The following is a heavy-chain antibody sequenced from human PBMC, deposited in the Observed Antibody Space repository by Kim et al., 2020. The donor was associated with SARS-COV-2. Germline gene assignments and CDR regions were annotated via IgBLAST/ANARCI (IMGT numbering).Heavy chain of an antibody. CDR2: IYYSGGT. V-gene: IGHV4-4*02. Sequence: SETLSLTCAVSGGSISSSNWCCWVRQPPGEGLVWFGEIYYSGGTNYNHSFTSRVTISADKSTNQFSLMMICVTAADTAVYYCSGWGGRRSSLFGSDVWG. CDR3: SGWGGRRSSLFGSDV. J-gene: IGHJ6*01. D-gene: IGHD3-16*01. CDR1: GGSISSSNW.